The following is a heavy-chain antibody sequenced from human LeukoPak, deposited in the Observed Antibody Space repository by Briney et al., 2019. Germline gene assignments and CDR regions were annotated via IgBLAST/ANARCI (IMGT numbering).Heavy chain of an antibody. D-gene: IGHD2-15*01. V-gene: IGHV3-20*01. CDR2: INWNGGST. Sequence: GGSLRLSCAASGFTFDDYGMSWVRQAPGKGLEWVSGINWNGGSTGYADSVKGRFTISRDNAKNSLYLQMNSLRAEDTALYHCARDMGYCSGGSCFNWFDPWGQGTLVTVSS. J-gene: IGHJ5*02. CDR3: ARDMGYCSGGSCFNWFDP. CDR1: GFTFDDYG.